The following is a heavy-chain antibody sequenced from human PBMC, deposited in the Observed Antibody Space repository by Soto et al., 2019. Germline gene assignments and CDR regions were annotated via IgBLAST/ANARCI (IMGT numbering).Heavy chain of an antibody. CDR2: IIPIFGTA. CDR3: ARDKLYTIPYAFDI. D-gene: IGHD2-2*02. V-gene: IGHV1-69*06. CDR1: GGTFSSYA. J-gene: IGHJ3*02. Sequence: QVQLVQSGAEVKKPGSSVKVSCKASGGTFSSYAISWVRQAPGQGLEWMGGIIPIFGTANYAQKFQGRVMITADKSTSTAYMELSSLRSEDTAVYYCARDKLYTIPYAFDIWGQGTMVTVSS.